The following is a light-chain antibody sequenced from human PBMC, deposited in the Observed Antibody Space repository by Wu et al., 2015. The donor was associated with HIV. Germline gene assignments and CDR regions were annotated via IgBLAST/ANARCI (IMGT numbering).Light chain of an antibody. CDR1: QGVGSD. V-gene: IGKV1-13*02. CDR3: QQFNSYPQT. Sequence: AIQLTQSPSSLSASVGDRVIITCRASQGVGSDLAWYHHKAGKPPKLLIYDASVLRSGVPSRFSGSGSGTDFILTISSLQPEDFATYYCQQFNSYPQTFGRGPRSRS. CDR2: DAS. J-gene: IGKJ2*01.